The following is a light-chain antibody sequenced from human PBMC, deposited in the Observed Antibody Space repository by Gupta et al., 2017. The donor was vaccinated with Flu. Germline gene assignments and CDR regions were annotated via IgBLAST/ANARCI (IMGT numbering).Light chain of an antibody. Sequence: QSALTQPPSVSGSPGQSITISCTGATTDVGNYDLFAWYQHHPGKAPKRLIFETTKRPSGVSTRFSGSKSGNTASLTIAGLQADDEAIYFCCSYAVLDTLVFGPGTKLTVL. CDR3: CSYAVLDTLV. V-gene: IGLV2-23*01. CDR2: ETT. CDR1: TTDVGNYDL. J-gene: IGLJ3*02.